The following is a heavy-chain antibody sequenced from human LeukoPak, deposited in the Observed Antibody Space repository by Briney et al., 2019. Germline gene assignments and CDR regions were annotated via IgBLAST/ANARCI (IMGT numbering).Heavy chain of an antibody. Sequence: AGSLRLSCAASGFTFSNAWMSWVRQAPGKGLEWVGQIKRKTDGGTTDHAAPVKGRFTISRDDSKNTLYLQMNSLKIEDTAVYYCTTLYGSGSYDWGQGTLVTVSS. V-gene: IGHV3-15*01. CDR2: IKRKTDGGTT. CDR3: TTLYGSGSYD. D-gene: IGHD3-10*01. CDR1: GFTFSNAW. J-gene: IGHJ4*02.